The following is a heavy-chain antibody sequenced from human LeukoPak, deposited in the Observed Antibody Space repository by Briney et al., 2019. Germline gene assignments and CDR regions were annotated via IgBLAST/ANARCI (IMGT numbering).Heavy chain of an antibody. D-gene: IGHD3-9*01. CDR1: GYTFTSYD. CDR2: INPDSGGT. V-gene: IGHV1-2*02. CDR3: ARGSYVLRYFDWLLGFFDY. J-gene: IGHJ4*02. Sequence: ASVKVSCKASGYTFTSYDINWVRQAPGQGLEWMGWINPDSGGTNYAQKFQGRVTMTRDTSISTAYMELSRLRSDDTAVYYCARGSYVLRYFDWLLGFFDYWGQGTLVTVSS.